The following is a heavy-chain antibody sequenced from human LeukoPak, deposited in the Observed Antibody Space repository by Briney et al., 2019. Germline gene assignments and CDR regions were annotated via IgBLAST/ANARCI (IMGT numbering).Heavy chain of an antibody. D-gene: IGHD6-25*01. CDR2: ISSTGGAT. CDR3: AKHRAARTAPDAFDI. CDR1: GFTFSTYD. V-gene: IGHV3-23*01. Sequence: GGSLRLSCANSGFTFSTYDMSWVRQAPGKGLECVSSISSTGGATHYADSVKGRFSISRDNSENTMYFQMNSLRAEDTAVYFCAKHRAARTAPDAFDIWGQGTMVTVS. J-gene: IGHJ3*02.